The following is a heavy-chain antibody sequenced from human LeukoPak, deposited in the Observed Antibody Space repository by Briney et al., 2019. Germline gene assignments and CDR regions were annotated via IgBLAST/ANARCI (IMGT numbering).Heavy chain of an antibody. CDR2: INHSGST. J-gene: IGHJ5*02. CDR3: ARGHLPAAHNWFDP. V-gene: IGHV4-39*07. Sequence: IPSETLSLTCTVSGGSISSSSYYWGWIRQPPGKGLEWIGEINHSGSTNCNPSLKSRVTISVDTSKNQFSLKLSSVTAADTAVYYCARGHLPAAHNWFDPWGQGTLVTVSS. CDR1: GGSISSSSYY. D-gene: IGHD2-2*01.